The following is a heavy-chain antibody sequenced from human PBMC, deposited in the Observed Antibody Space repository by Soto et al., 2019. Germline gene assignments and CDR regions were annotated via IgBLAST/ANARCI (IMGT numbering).Heavy chain of an antibody. D-gene: IGHD2-2*01. V-gene: IGHV1-2*02. Sequence: QVQLVQSGAEVKKPGASVKVSCKASGYTFTGYYMHWVRQAPGQGLEWMGWINPNSGGTNYAQKFPGGVTMARDTSISTADRGRGRLRSDDTAGYYCARGGGGICSSTSCPGDYWGQGTLVTVSS. J-gene: IGHJ4*02. CDR2: INPNSGGT. CDR1: GYTFTGYY. CDR3: ARGGGGICSSTSCPGDY.